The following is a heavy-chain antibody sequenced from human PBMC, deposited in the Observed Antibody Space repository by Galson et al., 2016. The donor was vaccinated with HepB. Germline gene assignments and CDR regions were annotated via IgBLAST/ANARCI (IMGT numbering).Heavy chain of an antibody. CDR2: IRHEGHVM. D-gene: IGHD5-12*01. Sequence: SLRLSCAASGFTFNIFSMNWLRQAPGKGLEWVSYIRHEGHVMYYTDSVSGRFIISRDDSKNSLFLQMNNLRAEDTAVYYCGRSLGGYSGEVWGQVALVTVSS. CDR3: GRSLGGYSGEV. CDR1: GFTFNIFS. V-gene: IGHV3-48*04. J-gene: IGHJ4*02.